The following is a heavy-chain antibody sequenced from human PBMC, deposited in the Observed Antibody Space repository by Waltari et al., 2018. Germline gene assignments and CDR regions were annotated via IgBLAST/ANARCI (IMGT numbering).Heavy chain of an antibody. CDR1: GATFSSYA. D-gene: IGHD1-26*01. J-gene: IGHJ5*02. CDR2: ISPILGIA. V-gene: IGHV1-69*10. CDR3: ARYGMGVIDP. Sequence: QVQLVQSGAEVKKPGSSVKVSCKASGATFSSYAISWVRQAPGQGLEWMGGISPILGIANYAQKFQGRVTITADKATSTAYMELSSLRSEDTAVYYCARYGMGVIDPWGQGTLVTVSS.